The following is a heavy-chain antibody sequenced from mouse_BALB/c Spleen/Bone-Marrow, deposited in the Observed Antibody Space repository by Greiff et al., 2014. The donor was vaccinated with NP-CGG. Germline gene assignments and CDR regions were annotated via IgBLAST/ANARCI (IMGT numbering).Heavy chain of an antibody. CDR2: INPSTGCT. Sequence: QVHVKQSGAELAKPGASVKMSCKASGYTFTSYWMHWVKQRPGQGLEWIGYINPSTGCTEYNQKFKDKATLTADKSSSTAYMQLSSLTSEDSAVYYCARGVGRAFDYWGQGTTLTVSS. D-gene: IGHD4-1*01. CDR1: GYTFTSYW. CDR3: ARGVGRAFDY. J-gene: IGHJ2*01. V-gene: IGHV1-7*01.